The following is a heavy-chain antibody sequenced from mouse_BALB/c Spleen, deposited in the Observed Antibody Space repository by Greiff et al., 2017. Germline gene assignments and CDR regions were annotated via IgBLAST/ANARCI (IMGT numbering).Heavy chain of an antibody. Sequence: EVQLVESGGGLVKPGGSLKISCAASGFTFSSYAMPWVRQTPEKRLEWVASISSGGSTYYPDSVKGRFTISSENARNILYLQMSSLRSEDTAMYYCAREGLITTANGYFDVWGAGTTVTVSS. V-gene: IGHV5-6-5*01. D-gene: IGHD1-2*01. CDR2: ISSGGST. CDR3: AREGLITTANGYFDV. J-gene: IGHJ1*01. CDR1: GFTFSSYA.